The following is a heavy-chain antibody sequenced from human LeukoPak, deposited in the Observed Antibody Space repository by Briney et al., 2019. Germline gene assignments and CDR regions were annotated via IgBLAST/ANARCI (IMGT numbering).Heavy chain of an antibody. V-gene: IGHV3-48*04. CDR1: GFTFSSYS. Sequence: GGSLRLSCAASGFTFSSYSMNWVRQAPGKGLEWVSYISSSSSTIYYADSVKGRFTISRDNAKNSLYLQMNSLRAEDTAVYYCANLITDFDYWGQGTLVTVSS. D-gene: IGHD3-22*01. CDR3: ANLITDFDY. J-gene: IGHJ4*02. CDR2: ISSSSSTI.